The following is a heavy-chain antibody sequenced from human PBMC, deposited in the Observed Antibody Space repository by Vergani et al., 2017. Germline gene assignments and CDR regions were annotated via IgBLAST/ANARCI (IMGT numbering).Heavy chain of an antibody. CDR3: AHSWNFGRRDWFDS. V-gene: IGHV1-2*02. CDR2: ISPKTGDT. CDR1: EATFSDYN. J-gene: IGHJ5*01. D-gene: IGHD1-26*01. Sequence: QVQLMQSGPVMKKPGGSMNVSCQASEATFSDYNIHWVRQAPGQGLQWMGWISPKTGDTDYLQRFQDRVTMTRDASTKTVYLKMTRLTSDDTAIYYCAHSWNFGRRDWFDSWGPGTLVTVSS.